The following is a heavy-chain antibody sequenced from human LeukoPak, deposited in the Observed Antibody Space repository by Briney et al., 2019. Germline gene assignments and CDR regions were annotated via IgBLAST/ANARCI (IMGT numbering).Heavy chain of an antibody. CDR3: AKDHTLRHYYDSTAYYFDY. Sequence: PPGGSLRLSCAASGFTFNSYGMHWVRQAPGKGLEWVAFIRYDGSNKYYADSVKGRFTISRDNSKNTLYLQMNSLRAEDTAVYYCAKDHTLRHYYDSTAYYFDYWSQGTLVTVSS. J-gene: IGHJ4*02. V-gene: IGHV3-30*02. D-gene: IGHD3-22*01. CDR1: GFTFNSYG. CDR2: IRYDGSNK.